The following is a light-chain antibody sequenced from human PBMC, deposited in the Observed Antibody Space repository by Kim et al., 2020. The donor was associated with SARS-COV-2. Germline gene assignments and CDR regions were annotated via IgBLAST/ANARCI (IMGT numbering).Light chain of an antibody. V-gene: IGKV1-17*03. Sequence: SASVGDRVTITGRASQGISSYLAWFQQKPGQVPKRLIYAASTLQSGVPSRFSGSGSGTEFTLTISSLQPEDFATYYCLQHDSYPLTFGGGTKVEIK. CDR1: QGISSY. CDR2: AAS. J-gene: IGKJ4*01. CDR3: LQHDSYPLT.